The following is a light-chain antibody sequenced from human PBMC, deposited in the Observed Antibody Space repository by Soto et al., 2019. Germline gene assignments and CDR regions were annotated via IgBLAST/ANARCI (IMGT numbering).Light chain of an antibody. Sequence: QSVQTQPRSVSGSPGQSVTISCTGTSSDVGAYNFVSWYQHNPGKAPKLMIFDVSARPSGVPDRLSGSKSANTASLTISGLQTEDEADYYCCSYAGTYIPLFGGGTKLTVL. CDR1: SSDVGAYNF. CDR2: DVS. J-gene: IGLJ2*01. V-gene: IGLV2-11*01. CDR3: CSYAGTYIPL.